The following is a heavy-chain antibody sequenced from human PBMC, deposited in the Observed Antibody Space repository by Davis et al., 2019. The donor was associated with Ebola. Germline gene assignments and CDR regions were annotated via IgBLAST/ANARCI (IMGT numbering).Heavy chain of an antibody. J-gene: IGHJ4*02. CDR2: INAGTGDT. CDR3: AKDRGGYSLLDD. Sequence: ASVKVSCKASGYFFPSLSLHWVRQAPRQGLEWMGKINAGTGDTEYSQKFQDRVTFTRDRAADTVYMDLSSLRSEDTAVCYCAKDRGGYSLLDDWGRGTLVVVSS. D-gene: IGHD3-10*01. CDR1: GYFFPSLS. V-gene: IGHV1-3*01.